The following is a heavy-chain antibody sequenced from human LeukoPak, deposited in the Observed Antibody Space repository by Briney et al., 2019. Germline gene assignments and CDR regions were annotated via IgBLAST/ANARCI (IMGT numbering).Heavy chain of an antibody. CDR3: ARDRAYCSSTSCYWLGWFDP. J-gene: IGHJ5*02. D-gene: IGHD2-2*01. V-gene: IGHV4-59*01. Sequence: SETLSLTCTASGGSISSYYWSWIRQPPGKGLEWIGYIYYSGSTNYNPSLKSRVTISVDTSKNQFSLKLSSVTAADTAVYYCARDRAYCSSTSCYWLGWFDPWGQGTLVTVSS. CDR1: GGSISSYY. CDR2: IYYSGST.